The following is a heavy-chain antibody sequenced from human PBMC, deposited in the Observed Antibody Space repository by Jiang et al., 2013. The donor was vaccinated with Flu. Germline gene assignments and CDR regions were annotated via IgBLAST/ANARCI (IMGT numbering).Heavy chain of an antibody. Sequence: GPGLVKPSGTLSLTCAVSGGSISSSNWWSWVRQPPGKGLEWIGEIYHSGSTNYNPSLKSRVTTSVDKSKNQFSLKLSSVTAADTAVYYCARVLLWFGELSNGTHYYYYYGMDVWGQGTTVTVSS. V-gene: IGHV4-4*02. CDR3: ARVLLWFGELSNGTHYYYYYGMDV. J-gene: IGHJ6*02. CDR2: IYHSGST. D-gene: IGHD3-10*01. CDR1: GGSISSSNW.